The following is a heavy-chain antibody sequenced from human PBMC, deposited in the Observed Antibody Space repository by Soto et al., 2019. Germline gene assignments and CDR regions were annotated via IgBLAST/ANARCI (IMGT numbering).Heavy chain of an antibody. CDR3: ARSVAGHFDY. J-gene: IGHJ4*02. CDR1: GFTFNIYS. D-gene: IGHD6-19*01. Sequence: EVQLVESEGGLVQPGGSLRLSCAASGFTFNIYSMNWVRQAPGKGLEWVSYITSDTATIHYADSVRGRFTISRDNAKNSLYLQMNSLRDEDTAAYYCARSVAGHFDYWGQGTLVAVSS. V-gene: IGHV3-48*02. CDR2: ITSDTATI.